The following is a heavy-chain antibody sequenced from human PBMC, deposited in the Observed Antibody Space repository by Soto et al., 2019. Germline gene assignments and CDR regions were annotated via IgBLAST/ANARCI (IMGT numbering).Heavy chain of an antibody. CDR2: VYYRGGA. D-gene: IGHD2-21*02. V-gene: IGHV4-59*01. CDR1: GGSIRVNY. J-gene: IGHJ6*02. CDR3: TRDGDGRMTTNPYYYYGMDV. Sequence: SETLSLTCTVSGGSIRVNYWSWIRQPPGKGLEWIGNVYYRGGAKYNPSVKRRVSISVDTSKNKFSLNLSSVTAADTAVYYCTRDGDGRMTTNPYYYYGMDVWGPGITVTVSS.